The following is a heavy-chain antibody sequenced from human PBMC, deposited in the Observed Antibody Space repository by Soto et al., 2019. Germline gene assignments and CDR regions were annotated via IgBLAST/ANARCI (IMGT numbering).Heavy chain of an antibody. D-gene: IGHD1-1*01. V-gene: IGHV4-31*03. CDR2: IYHSGIT. Sequence: SETLSLTCSVSGGSINSGGYFWSWIRQHPGKGLECIGYIYHSGITYYNPSLKSRVTISVDTSKNEFSLQLRSVTAADKAVYFCASFHNTYNGWFEPWGQGPPVTVSS. CDR1: GGSINSGGYF. J-gene: IGHJ5*02. CDR3: ASFHNTYNGWFEP.